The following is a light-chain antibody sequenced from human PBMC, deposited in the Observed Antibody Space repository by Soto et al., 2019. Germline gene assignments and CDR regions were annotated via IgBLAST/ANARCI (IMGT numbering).Light chain of an antibody. Sequence: DIVMTQSPDSLAVSLGERATINCKSSQSVLYSSNNKNYLAWYQQKPGQPPKLLIYWASTRESGVPDRFSGSGSATHFTLTISSLQAEDVAVYYCQQYYSTPMYTFGHGTKLEIK. CDR3: QQYYSTPMYT. J-gene: IGKJ2*01. CDR1: QSVLYSSNNKNY. CDR2: WAS. V-gene: IGKV4-1*01.